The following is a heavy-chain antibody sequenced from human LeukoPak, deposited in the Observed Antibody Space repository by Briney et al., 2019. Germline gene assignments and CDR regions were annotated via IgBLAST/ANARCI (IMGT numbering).Heavy chain of an antibody. Sequence: GGSLRLSCAASGFTFSNYAIHWVRQAPGKGLEWVAVISYDGSNKYYADSVKGRFTISRDNSKNTLYLQMNSLRAEDTAVYYCAELGITMIGGVWGKGTTVTISS. J-gene: IGHJ6*04. CDR1: GFTFSNYA. CDR3: AELGITMIGGV. D-gene: IGHD3-10*02. CDR2: ISYDGSNK. V-gene: IGHV3-30*18.